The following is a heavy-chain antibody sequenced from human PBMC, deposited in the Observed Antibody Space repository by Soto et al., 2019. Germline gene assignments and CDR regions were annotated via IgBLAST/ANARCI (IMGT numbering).Heavy chain of an antibody. Sequence: ASVKVSCKASGGTFSSYAISWVRQAPGRGLEWMGGIIPIFGTANYAQKFQGRVTITADESTSTAYMELSSLRSEDTAVYYCARDLPPQQQQARVWFDPWGQGTLVTVSS. CDR2: IIPIFGTA. CDR1: GGTFSSYA. D-gene: IGHD6-13*01. CDR3: ARDLPPQQQQARVWFDP. V-gene: IGHV1-69*13. J-gene: IGHJ5*02.